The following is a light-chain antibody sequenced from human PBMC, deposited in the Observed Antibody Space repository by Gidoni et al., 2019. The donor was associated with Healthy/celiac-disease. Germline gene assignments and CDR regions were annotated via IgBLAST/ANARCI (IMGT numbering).Light chain of an antibody. J-gene: IGLJ2*01. CDR3: QAWDTSTVV. CDR1: KLGYKY. V-gene: IGLV3-1*01. CDR2: QDS. Sequence: SYELTQPPSVSVSPGQTASITCSGDKLGYKYACWYQQKPAQSPVLVIYQDSKRPSGIPVRFSGSNSATTATLTISGTQAMDDADYYSQAWDTSTVVFGGGTKLTVL.